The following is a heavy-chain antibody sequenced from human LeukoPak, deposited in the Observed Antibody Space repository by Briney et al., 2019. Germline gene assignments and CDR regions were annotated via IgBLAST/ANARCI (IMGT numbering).Heavy chain of an antibody. CDR2: IRSKANSYET. V-gene: IGHV3-73*01. CDR1: GFTFSESA. Sequence: PGGSRRLSCAASGFTFSESAMHWVRQASGKGLEWVGRIRSKANSYETQYAASLKGRFTISRDDPKNTAYLQMNSLKTEDTAVYYCTRDQTPYYWGQGTLVTVSS. CDR3: TRDQTPYY. J-gene: IGHJ4*02.